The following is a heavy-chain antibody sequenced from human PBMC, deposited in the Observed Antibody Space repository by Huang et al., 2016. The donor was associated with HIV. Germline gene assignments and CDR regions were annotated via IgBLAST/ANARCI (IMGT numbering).Heavy chain of an antibody. CDR1: GGSFRNFA. CDR2: IIPTLGTA. J-gene: IGHJ4*02. Sequence: QVQLVQSGAEVKKPGSSVKVSCKASGGSFRNFAIGWVRQAPGQGLEWMGGIIPTLGTANYAQKCQGRVKIIADESTSTAYMELSSLRSEDTAVYYCATVEYYDTSGPQRGYFDNWGQGTLVTVSS. V-gene: IGHV1-69*01. CDR3: ATVEYYDTSGPQRGYFDN. D-gene: IGHD3-22*01.